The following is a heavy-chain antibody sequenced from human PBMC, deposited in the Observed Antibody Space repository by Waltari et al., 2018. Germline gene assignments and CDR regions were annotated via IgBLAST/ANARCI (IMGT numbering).Heavy chain of an antibody. J-gene: IGHJ2*01. CDR1: GGSISSYY. Sequence: QVQLQESGPGLVKPSETLSLTCTVSGGSISSYYWSWIRQPPGKGLEWIGYIYYSGSTNYNPSLKSRVTISVDTSKNQFSLKLSSVTAADTAVYYCARDRVVAAAYWYFDLWGRGTLVTVSS. V-gene: IGHV4-59*01. CDR2: IYYSGST. CDR3: ARDRVVAAAYWYFDL. D-gene: IGHD2-15*01.